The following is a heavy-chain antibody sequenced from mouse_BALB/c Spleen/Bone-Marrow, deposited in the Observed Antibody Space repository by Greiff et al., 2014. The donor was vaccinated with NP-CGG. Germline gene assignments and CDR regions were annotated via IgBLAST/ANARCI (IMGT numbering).Heavy chain of an antibody. CDR1: GFSLTSYG. V-gene: IGHV2-9*02. Sequence: VQLVESGPGLVAPPQSLSITCTVSGFSLTSYGVHWVRQPPGKGLEWLGVIWAGGSTNYNSALMSRLSISKDNSKSQIFLKMNSLQTDDTAMYYCARDREYGYYYAMDYWGQGTSVTVSS. CDR3: ARDREYGYYYAMDY. CDR2: IWAGGST. D-gene: IGHD2-2*01. J-gene: IGHJ4*01.